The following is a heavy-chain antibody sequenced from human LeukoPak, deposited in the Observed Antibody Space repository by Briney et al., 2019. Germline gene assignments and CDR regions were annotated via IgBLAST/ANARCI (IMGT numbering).Heavy chain of an antibody. Sequence: GSSVKVSCKASGGTFSSYAISWVGQAPGQGLELMGRIIPILGIANYAQKFQGRVTITADKSTSTAYMEMSSLRSEDTAVYYCARSGSIAARQGGDWFDPWGQGTLVTVSS. CDR2: IIPILGIA. D-gene: IGHD6-6*01. V-gene: IGHV1-69*04. CDR3: ARSGSIAARQGGDWFDP. J-gene: IGHJ5*02. CDR1: GGTFSSYA.